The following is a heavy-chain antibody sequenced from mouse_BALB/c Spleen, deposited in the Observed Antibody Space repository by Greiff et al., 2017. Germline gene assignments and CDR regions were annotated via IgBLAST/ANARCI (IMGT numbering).Heavy chain of an antibody. CDR3: ASEEWYLGDY. Sequence: EVKLVESGGGLVQPGGSLKLSCAASGFTFSSYAMSWVRQTPEKRLEWVASISSVGSTYYPDSVKGRFTISRDNARNILYLQMSSLRSEDTAMYYCASEEWYLGDYWGQGTLVTVSA. V-gene: IGHV5-6-5*01. J-gene: IGHJ3*01. CDR2: ISSVGST. D-gene: IGHD1-3*01. CDR1: GFTFSSYA.